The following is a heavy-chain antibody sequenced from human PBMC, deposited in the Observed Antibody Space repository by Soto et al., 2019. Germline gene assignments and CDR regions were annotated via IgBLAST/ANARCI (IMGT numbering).Heavy chain of an antibody. Sequence: QAQLQESGPGLVRPSGTLSLTCTVSRFSVTNNKYWNWVRQSPGQALEWSGDIYNSGTTYYNPSLSGRASISMDKSKNQIPLNLTSVTAGDPAVYYCARASRYCSDGGRSIMRDAFDVWGQGPLVTVSS. CDR3: ARASRYCSDGGRSIMRDAFDV. V-gene: IGHV4-4*02. CDR1: RFSVTNNKY. J-gene: IGHJ3*01. CDR2: IYNSGTT. D-gene: IGHD2-8*01.